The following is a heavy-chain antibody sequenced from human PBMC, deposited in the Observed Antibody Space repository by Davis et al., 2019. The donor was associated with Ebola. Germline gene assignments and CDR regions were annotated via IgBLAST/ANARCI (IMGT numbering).Heavy chain of an antibody. CDR3: ARRSSQALD. CDR1: GFTFSSYG. CDR2: IKQDGSEK. J-gene: IGHJ4*02. V-gene: IGHV3-7*01. Sequence: GESLKISCAASGFTFSSYGMHWVRQAPGKGLEWVANIKQDGSEKYYVDSVKGRFTISRDNAKNSLYLQMNSLRAEDTAVYYCARRSSQALDWGQGTLVTVSS. D-gene: IGHD6-6*01.